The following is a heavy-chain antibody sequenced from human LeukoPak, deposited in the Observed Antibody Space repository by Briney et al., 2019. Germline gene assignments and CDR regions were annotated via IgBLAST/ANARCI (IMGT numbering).Heavy chain of an antibody. V-gene: IGHV1-69*01. D-gene: IGHD3-10*01. CDR3: ARAHGSAPSALDY. CDR1: GGSLSINA. Sequence: ASVKVSFKTSGGSLSINALSWVRQAPAQGLEWMGGIIPMFGTPNYAQKFQGRVTITADESTSTAYMELSSLTFEDTAVYYCARAHGSAPSALDYWGQGTLVTVSS. J-gene: IGHJ4*02. CDR2: IIPMFGTP.